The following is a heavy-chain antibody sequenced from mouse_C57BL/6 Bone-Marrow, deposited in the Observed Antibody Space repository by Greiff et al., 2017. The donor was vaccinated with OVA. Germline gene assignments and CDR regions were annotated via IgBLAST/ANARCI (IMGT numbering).Heavy chain of an antibody. CDR1: GYTFTSYD. CDR2: IYPRDGST. J-gene: IGHJ2*01. D-gene: IGHD4-1*01. CDR3: ATGTEYYFDY. Sequence: LQESGPELVKPGASVKLSCKASGYTFTSYDINWVKQRPGQGLEWIGWIYPRDGSTKYNEKFKGKATLTVDTSSSTAYMELHSLTSEDSAVYFCATGTEYYFDYWGQGTTLTVSS. V-gene: IGHV1-85*01.